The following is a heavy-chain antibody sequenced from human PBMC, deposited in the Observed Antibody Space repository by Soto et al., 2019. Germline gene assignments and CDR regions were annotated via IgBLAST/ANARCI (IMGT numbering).Heavy chain of an antibody. CDR1: GFTFSDYY. D-gene: IGHD6-13*01. Sequence: PGGSLRLSCAASGFTFSDYYMRWIRQAPGKGLEWVSYISSSSSYTNYADSVKGRFTISRDNAKNSLYLQMNSLRAEDTAVYYCAREPIAAAGDNWFDPWGQGTLVTVSS. CDR2: ISSSSSYT. CDR3: AREPIAAAGDNWFDP. V-gene: IGHV3-11*06. J-gene: IGHJ5*02.